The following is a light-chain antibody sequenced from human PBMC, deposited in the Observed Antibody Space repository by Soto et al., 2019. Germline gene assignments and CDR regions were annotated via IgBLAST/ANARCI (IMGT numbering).Light chain of an antibody. V-gene: IGLV2-14*01. CDR3: SSYTSSSTDV. Sequence: QSALTQPASVSGSPGQSITISCTGTSSDVGGYDYVSWYQHHPGKAPKLTFYEVSNRPSGVSNRFSGSKSGNTASLTISGLQAEDEAEYYCSSYTSSSTDVFGTGTKLTVL. CDR1: SSDVGGYDY. CDR2: EVS. J-gene: IGLJ1*01.